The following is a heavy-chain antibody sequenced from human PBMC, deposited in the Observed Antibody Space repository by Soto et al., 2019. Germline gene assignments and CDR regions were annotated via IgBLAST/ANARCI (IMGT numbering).Heavy chain of an antibody. Sequence: QVQLVQSGAELKKPGSSVKVSCKASGGTFSSYTISWVRQAPGQGLEWMGRIIPILGIANYAQKFQGRVTSTADNSTSTAYMELSSLRSEGTAVYYCASRMSSGYYYGMDVWGQGTTVTVSS. J-gene: IGHJ6*02. V-gene: IGHV1-69*02. CDR1: GGTFSSYT. CDR2: IIPILGIA. CDR3: ASRMSSGYYYGMDV. D-gene: IGHD3-10*01.